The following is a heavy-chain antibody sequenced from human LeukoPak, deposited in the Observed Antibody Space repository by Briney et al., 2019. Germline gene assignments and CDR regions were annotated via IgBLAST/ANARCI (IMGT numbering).Heavy chain of an antibody. CDR1: GGSISSSSYY. V-gene: IGHV4-39*07. CDR3: ARNLIPEQLVLNF. CDR2: IYYSGST. Sequence: SETLSLTCTVSGGSISSSSYYWGWIRQPPGKGLEWIGSIYYSGSTYYNPSLKSRVTISVDTSKNQFSLNLRSVTPEDTAVYYCARNLIPEQLVLNFWGQGTLVTVSS. D-gene: IGHD6-13*01. J-gene: IGHJ4*02.